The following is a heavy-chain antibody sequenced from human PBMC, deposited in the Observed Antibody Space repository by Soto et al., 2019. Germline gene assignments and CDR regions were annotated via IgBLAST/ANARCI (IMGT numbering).Heavy chain of an antibody. CDR2: IYYSGST. CDR3: ARVPHVDTAMVDFDN. D-gene: IGHD5-18*01. V-gene: IGHV4-39*07. Sequence: SETLSLTCTVSGGSISSSSYYWGWIRQPPGKGLEWIGSIYYSGSTYYNPSLKSRVTISVDTSKNQFSLKLSSVTAADTAVYYCARVPHVDTAMVDFDNWGQGTLVTVSS. J-gene: IGHJ4*02. CDR1: GGSISSSSYY.